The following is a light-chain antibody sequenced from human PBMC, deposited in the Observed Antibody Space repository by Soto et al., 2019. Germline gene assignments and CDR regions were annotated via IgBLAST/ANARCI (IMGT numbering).Light chain of an antibody. CDR2: DAS. J-gene: IGKJ4*01. CDR3: QQFHSYALT. CDR1: QGISSA. V-gene: IGKV1-13*02. Sequence: AIQLTQSPSSLPASVGDRVIISCRASQGISSALAWYQQKPGRAPRLLIYDASSLQRGVPSRFSGSGSGADFTLTISSLQPEDFATYYCQQFHSYALTFGGGTKV.